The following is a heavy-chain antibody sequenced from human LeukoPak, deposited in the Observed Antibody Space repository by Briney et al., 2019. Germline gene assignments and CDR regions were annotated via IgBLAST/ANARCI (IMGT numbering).Heavy chain of an antibody. Sequence: GESLRISCKGSGYSFTSYWISWVRQMPGKGLEWMGRIDPSDSYTNYSPSFQGHVTISADKSISTAYLQWSSLKASDTATYYCARHLGQGGWLQWFGEQYYYYGMDVWGKGTTVTVSS. CDR3: ARHLGQGGWLQWFGEQYYYYGMDV. CDR2: IDPSDSYT. CDR1: GYSFTSYW. J-gene: IGHJ6*04. V-gene: IGHV5-10-1*01. D-gene: IGHD3-10*01.